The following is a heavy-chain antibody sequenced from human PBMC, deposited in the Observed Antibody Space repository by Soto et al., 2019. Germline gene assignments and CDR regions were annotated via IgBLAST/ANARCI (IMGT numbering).Heavy chain of an antibody. Sequence: PGGSLRLSCAASGFTFSSYGMHWVRQAPGKGLEWVAVISYDGSNKYYADSVKGRFTISRDNSKNTLYLQMNSLRAEDTAIYYCTKRPRALLTFDYWGQGTLVTVSS. J-gene: IGHJ4*02. CDR3: TKRPRALLTFDY. CDR1: GFTFSSYG. D-gene: IGHD1-26*01. CDR2: ISYDGSNK. V-gene: IGHV3-30*18.